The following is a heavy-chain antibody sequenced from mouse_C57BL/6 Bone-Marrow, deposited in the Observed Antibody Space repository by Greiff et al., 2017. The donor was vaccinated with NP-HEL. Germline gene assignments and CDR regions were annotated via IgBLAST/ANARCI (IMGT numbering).Heavy chain of an antibody. CDR2: INPNNGGT. Sequence: VHVKQSGPELVKPGASVKMSCKASGYTFTDYNMHWVKQSHGKSLEWIGYINPNNGGTSYNQKFKGKATLTVNKSSSTAYMELRSLTSEDSAVYYCASPNWDDYWGQGTTLTVSS. CDR1: GYTFTDYN. V-gene: IGHV1-22*01. D-gene: IGHD4-1*01. CDR3: ASPNWDDY. J-gene: IGHJ2*01.